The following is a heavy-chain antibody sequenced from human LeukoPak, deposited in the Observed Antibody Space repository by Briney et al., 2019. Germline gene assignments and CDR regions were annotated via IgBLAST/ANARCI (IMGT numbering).Heavy chain of an antibody. CDR2: IKQDGSEK. CDR1: GFTFSSYW. J-gene: IGHJ4*02. Sequence: GGSLRLSCAASGFTFSSYWMRWVRQPPGKGLEWVAKIKQDGSEKYYVESVKGRFTISRDKAKNSLYLQLNSLRAEDTAVYYCARDVYGSGSYYIRLATGGDYWGQGTLVTVSS. CDR3: ARDVYGSGSYYIRLATGGDY. V-gene: IGHV3-7*03. D-gene: IGHD3-10*01.